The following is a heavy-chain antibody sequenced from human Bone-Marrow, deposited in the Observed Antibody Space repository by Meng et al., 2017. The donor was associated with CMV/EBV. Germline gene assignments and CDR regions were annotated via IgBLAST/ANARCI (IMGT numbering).Heavy chain of an antibody. CDR3: ARPWGY. D-gene: IGHD7-27*01. CDR2: ISRNGSAT. V-gene: IGHV3-11*04. CDR1: GFTFSDYY. J-gene: IGHJ4*02. Sequence: GESLKISCAASGFTFSDYYMSWNRQAPGKGLEWVAYISRNGSATQYADSLKGRFTISRDNAKNSLFLQMNSLRAEDTAVYYCARPWGYWGQGSLVTVSS.